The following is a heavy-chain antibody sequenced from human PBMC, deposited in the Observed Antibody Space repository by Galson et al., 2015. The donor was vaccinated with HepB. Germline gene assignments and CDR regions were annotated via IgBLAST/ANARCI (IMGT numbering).Heavy chain of an antibody. D-gene: IGHD1-26*01. CDR1: GFTFSDYY. J-gene: IGHJ3*02. CDR2: ISSSSAYT. CDR3: ARGGEEWELLNAFDI. V-gene: IGHV3-11*06. Sequence: SLRLSCAASGFTFSDYYMSWIRQAPGKGLEWVSYISSSSAYTNYADSVKGRFTISRDNAKNSLYLQMNSLRAEDTAVYYCARGGEEWELLNAFDIWGQGTMVTVSS.